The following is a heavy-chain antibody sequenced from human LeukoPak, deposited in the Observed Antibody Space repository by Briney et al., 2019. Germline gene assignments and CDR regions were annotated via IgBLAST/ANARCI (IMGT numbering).Heavy chain of an antibody. Sequence: GGSLRLSCAASGFTFSSYAMNWVRQPPGKGLEWVWVISGSGGSTYYADSVKGRFTISRDNSKNTLYLQMNSLRAADTAIYYCAKGCVDQWGLPDYWGQGTLVTVSS. D-gene: IGHD1-26*01. CDR2: ISGSGGST. J-gene: IGHJ4*02. V-gene: IGHV3-23*01. CDR3: AKGCVDQWGLPDY. CDR1: GFTFSSYA.